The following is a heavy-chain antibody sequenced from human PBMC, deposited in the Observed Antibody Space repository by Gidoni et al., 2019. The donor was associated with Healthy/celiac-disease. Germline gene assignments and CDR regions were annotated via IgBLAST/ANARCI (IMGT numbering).Heavy chain of an antibody. CDR1: GFTFSSYS. D-gene: IGHD2-2*01. CDR3: ARDPGRYCSSTSCDPNLHYYYYYMDV. J-gene: IGHJ6*03. CDR2: ISSSSSYI. Sequence: EVQLVESGGGLVKPGGSLRLSCAASGFTFSSYSLNWVRQAPGKGLEWVSSISSSSSYIYYADSVKGRFTISRDNAKNSLYLQMNSLRAEDTAVYYCARDPGRYCSSTSCDPNLHYYYYYMDVWGKGTTVTVSS. V-gene: IGHV3-21*01.